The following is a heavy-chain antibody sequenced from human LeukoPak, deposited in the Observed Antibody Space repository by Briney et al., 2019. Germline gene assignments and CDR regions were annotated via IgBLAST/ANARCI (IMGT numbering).Heavy chain of an antibody. Sequence: GGSLKLSWAASGFTFSGSSMHWVRQASGKGLEWGGRIRSKANSYATAYAASVKGRFTISRDDSKTTAYLQMNSLKTEDTAVYYCTRGARDYYDILTGYSPYYYYYGMDVWGQGTTVTVSS. D-gene: IGHD3-9*01. CDR1: GFTFSGSS. V-gene: IGHV3-73*01. CDR2: IRSKANSYAT. CDR3: TRGARDYYDILTGYSPYYYYYGMDV. J-gene: IGHJ6*02.